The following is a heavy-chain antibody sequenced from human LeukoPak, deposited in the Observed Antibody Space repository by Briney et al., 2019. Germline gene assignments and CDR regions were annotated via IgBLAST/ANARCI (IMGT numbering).Heavy chain of an antibody. CDR2: IYSGGST. V-gene: IGHV3-53*01. D-gene: IGHD1-26*01. J-gene: IGHJ4*02. CDR3: ARAKGATYSFDY. Sequence: GGSLRLSCAASEFSVGSNYMTWVRQAPGKGLEWVSVIYSGGSTYYADSVKGRFTISRDNSKNTLYLQMNSLRAEDTAVYYCARAKGATYSFDYWGQGTLVTVSS. CDR1: EFSVGSNY.